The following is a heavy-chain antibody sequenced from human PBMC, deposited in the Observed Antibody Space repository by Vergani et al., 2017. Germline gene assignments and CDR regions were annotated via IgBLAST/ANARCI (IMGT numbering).Heavy chain of an antibody. CDR3: ARGYCSSTSCYRYFDY. J-gene: IGHJ4*02. CDR1: GGSISSGSYY. D-gene: IGHD2-2*01. CDR2: INHSGST. V-gene: IGHV4-39*07. Sequence: QVQLQESGPGLVKPSQTLSLTCTVSGGSISSGSYYWSWIRQPPGKGLEWIGEINHSGSTNYNPSLKSRVTISVDTSKNQFSLKLSSVTAADTAVYYCARGYCSSTSCYRYFDYWGQGTLVTVSS.